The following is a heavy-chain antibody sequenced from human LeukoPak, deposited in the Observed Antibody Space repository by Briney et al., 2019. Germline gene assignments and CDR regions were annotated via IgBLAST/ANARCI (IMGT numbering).Heavy chain of an antibody. D-gene: IGHD2-8*01. CDR2: INPNSGGT. Sequence: ASVRVSCKASGYTFTSYDINWVRQAPGQGLEWMGWINPNSGGTNYAQKFQGRVTMTRDTSISTAYMELSRLRSDDTAVYYCARARCTNGVCYTFDYWGQGTLVTVSS. J-gene: IGHJ4*02. CDR1: GYTFTSYD. V-gene: IGHV1-2*02. CDR3: ARARCTNGVCYTFDY.